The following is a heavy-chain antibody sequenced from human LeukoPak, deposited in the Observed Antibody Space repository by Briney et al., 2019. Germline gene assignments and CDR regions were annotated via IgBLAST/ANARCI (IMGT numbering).Heavy chain of an antibody. J-gene: IGHJ4*02. CDR3: ARDRHSSSWKYYFDY. CDR2: ISYDGSNK. D-gene: IGHD6-13*01. CDR1: GFTFSNYG. Sequence: PGKSLRLSCVASGFTFSNYGMHWVRQAPGKGLEWVALISYDGSNKYYADSVKGRFTISRDNAKNSLYLQMNSLRAEDTAVYYCARDRHSSSWKYYFDYWGQGTLVTVSS. V-gene: IGHV3-30*03.